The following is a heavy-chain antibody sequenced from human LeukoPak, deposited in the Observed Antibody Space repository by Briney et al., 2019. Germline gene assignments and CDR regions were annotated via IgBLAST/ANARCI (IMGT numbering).Heavy chain of an antibody. Sequence: PGRSLRLSCAASGFTFSSYGMHWVRQGPGKGLEWVAVIWSDGSNKYYADSVKGRFTISRDNSKNTLYLRMNSLRADDTAVYYCARSSDSSDLGYWGQGTLVTVSS. CDR3: ARSSDSSDLGY. D-gene: IGHD6-6*01. V-gene: IGHV3-33*01. CDR1: GFTFSSYG. CDR2: IWSDGSNK. J-gene: IGHJ4*02.